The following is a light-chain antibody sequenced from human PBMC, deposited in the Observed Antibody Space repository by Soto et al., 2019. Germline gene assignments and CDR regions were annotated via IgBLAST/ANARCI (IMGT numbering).Light chain of an antibody. V-gene: IGKV3-15*01. J-gene: IGKJ1*01. CDR2: GAS. Sequence: EIVMTKSPATLSVSPGERATLSCRASQSVNSNLVWYQQKPGQAPRPLIYGASTRATGIPGRFSGSGYGTEFTLTISSLQSEDFAVYYCQQYNNWLWTFGQGTKVEIK. CDR3: QQYNNWLWT. CDR1: QSVNSN.